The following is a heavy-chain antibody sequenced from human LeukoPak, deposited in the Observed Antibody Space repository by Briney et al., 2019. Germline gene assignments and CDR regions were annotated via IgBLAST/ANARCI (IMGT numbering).Heavy chain of an antibody. V-gene: IGHV3-7*03. J-gene: IGHJ4*02. CDR3: ARDEFGPLAF. D-gene: IGHD3/OR15-3a*01. CDR2: IKGDGTET. CDR1: GLTFSNCR. Sequence: PGGSLRLSCVVSGLTFSNCRMTWVRQAPGRGLEWVANIKGDGTETSYVGSVKGRFTISRDNAKNSLYLQMNSLRAEDTALYYCARDEFGPLAFWGRGTLVTVS.